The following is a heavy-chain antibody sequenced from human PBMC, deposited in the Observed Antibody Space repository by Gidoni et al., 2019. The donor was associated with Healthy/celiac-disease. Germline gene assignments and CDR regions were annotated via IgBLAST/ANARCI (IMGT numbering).Heavy chain of an antibody. Sequence: QGLEWMGGIIPIFGTANYAQKFQGRVTITADESTSTAYMELSSLRSEDTAVYYCARAMKSAAPFDYWGQGTLVTVSS. CDR3: ARAMKSAAPFDY. D-gene: IGHD6-6*01. CDR2: IIPIFGTA. J-gene: IGHJ4*02. V-gene: IGHV1-69*01.